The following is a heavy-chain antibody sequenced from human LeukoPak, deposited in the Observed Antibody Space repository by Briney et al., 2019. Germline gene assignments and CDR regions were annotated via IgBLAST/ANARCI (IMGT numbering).Heavy chain of an antibody. CDR1: GFAFSSFA. J-gene: IGHJ6*03. V-gene: IGHV3-23*01. Sequence: PGGSLRLSCAASGFAFSSFAMGWVRQSPGKGLEWLSTIIGSGNTTFYADSVKGRFTISRDNSKNTLYLHMDSLRPDDTAIYYCTKELHVAVAVAVYYYFYMDVWGRGTAVSVSS. CDR2: IIGSGNTT. CDR3: TKELHVAVAVAVYYYFYMDV. D-gene: IGHD6-19*01.